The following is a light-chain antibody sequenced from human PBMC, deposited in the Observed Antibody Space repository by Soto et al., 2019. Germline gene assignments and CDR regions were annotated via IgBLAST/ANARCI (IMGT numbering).Light chain of an antibody. CDR3: QQSYSTPLT. J-gene: IGKJ4*01. CDR2: SAS. CDR1: QSISSY. V-gene: IGKV1-39*01. Sequence: DIQMTQSPSSLSASVGDRVTITCRASQSISSYLNWYQQKPGKAPKLLIYSASSLQIVVPSRFSGSGSGTDFTLTISILQPEDFATYYSQQSYSTPLTFGGGTKEQIK.